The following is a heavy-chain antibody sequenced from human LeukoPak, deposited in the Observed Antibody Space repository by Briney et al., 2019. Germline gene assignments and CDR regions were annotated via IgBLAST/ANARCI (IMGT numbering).Heavy chain of an antibody. CDR1: GYTLTELS. V-gene: IGHV1-24*01. CDR3: ATRGNHYYDSSGYYYGDY. J-gene: IGHJ4*02. Sequence: ASVKVSCKVSGYTLTELSMHRVRQAPGKGLEWMGGFDPEDGETIYAQKFQGRVTMTEDTSTDTAYMELSSLRSEDTAVYYCATRGNHYYDSSGYYYGDYWGQGTLVTVSS. CDR2: FDPEDGET. D-gene: IGHD3-22*01.